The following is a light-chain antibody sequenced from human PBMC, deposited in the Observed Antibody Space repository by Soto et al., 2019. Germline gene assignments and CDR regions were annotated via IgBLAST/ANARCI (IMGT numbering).Light chain of an antibody. V-gene: IGKV1-9*01. CDR2: AAS. CDR3: QQLNSYPIT. Sequence: DIKLTKSPSFLSASVGDRFTITCRASQGISSYLAWYQQKPGKAPKLLIYAASTLQSGVPSRFSGSGSGTEFTLTISRLQPEDFATYYCQQLNSYPITFGQGTRLDI. J-gene: IGKJ5*01. CDR1: QGISSY.